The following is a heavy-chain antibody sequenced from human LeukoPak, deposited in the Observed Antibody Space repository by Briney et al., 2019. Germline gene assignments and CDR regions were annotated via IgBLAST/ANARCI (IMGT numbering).Heavy chain of an antibody. V-gene: IGHV3-48*01. CDR2: SSASSSDV. Sequence: GGSLRLSCAPSRLAFSSSAMNWVRQTPGKGLEWLSYSSASSSDVYYADSVKGRFTISRDNAKSPLYLQMNSLTAEDTAIYFCARGRDHAFDIWGQGTRVTVSS. CDR3: ARGRDHAFDI. CDR1: RLAFSSSA. J-gene: IGHJ3*02.